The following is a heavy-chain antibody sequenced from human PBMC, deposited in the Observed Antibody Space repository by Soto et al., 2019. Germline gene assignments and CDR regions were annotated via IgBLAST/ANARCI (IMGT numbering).Heavy chain of an antibody. CDR1: GFTFSSYA. D-gene: IGHD4-17*01. CDR3: ARALGDYGDC. V-gene: IGHV3-30-3*01. Sequence: GGSLRLSCAASGFTFSSYAMHWVRQAPGKGLEWVAVISYDGSNKYYADSVKGRFTISRDNSKNTLYLQMNSLRVEDTAVYYCARALGDYGDCWGQGTLVTVSS. CDR2: ISYDGSNK. J-gene: IGHJ4*02.